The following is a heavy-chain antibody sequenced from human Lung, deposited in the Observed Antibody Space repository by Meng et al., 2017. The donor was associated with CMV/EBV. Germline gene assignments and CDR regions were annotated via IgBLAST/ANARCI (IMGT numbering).Heavy chain of an antibody. Sequence: GGSLRLSCAASGFTFSSYDMNWVRQAPGKALEWVAVISIDGSSKFYADSMKGRFTISRDNSKNTLFLQVNSLRPEDTAVYYCTRRADYFDYWGPGHLVTVDS. CDR1: GFTFSSYD. CDR2: ISIDGSSK. CDR3: TRRADYFDY. D-gene: IGHD6-25*01. V-gene: IGHV3-30*04. J-gene: IGHJ4*02.